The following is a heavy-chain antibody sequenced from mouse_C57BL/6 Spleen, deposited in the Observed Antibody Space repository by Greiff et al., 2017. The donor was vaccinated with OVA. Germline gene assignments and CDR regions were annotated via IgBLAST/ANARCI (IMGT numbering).Heavy chain of an antibody. CDR1: GYAFSSSW. CDR3: ATTVVAKEGFDY. Sequence: QVQLKESGPELVKPGASVKISCKASGYAFSSSWMNWVKQRPGKGLEWIGRIYPGDGDTNYNGKFKGKATLTADKSSSTAYMQLSSLTSEDSAVYFCATTVVAKEGFDYWGQGTTLTVSS. CDR2: IYPGDGDT. J-gene: IGHJ2*01. V-gene: IGHV1-82*01. D-gene: IGHD1-1*01.